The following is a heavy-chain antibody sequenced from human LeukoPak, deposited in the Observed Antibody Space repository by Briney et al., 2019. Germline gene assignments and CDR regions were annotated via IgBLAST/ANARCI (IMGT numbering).Heavy chain of an antibody. CDR2: INSDGSTT. J-gene: IGHJ4*02. Sequence: GGSLRLSCAASGFTFSSYWMHWVRQAPGKGLVWVSNINSDGSTTTYADSVKGRFTISRDNAKNSLYLQMNSLRAEDTAVYYCARRYFDYWGQGTLVTVSS. CDR3: ARRYFDY. V-gene: IGHV3-74*01. CDR1: GFTFSSYW.